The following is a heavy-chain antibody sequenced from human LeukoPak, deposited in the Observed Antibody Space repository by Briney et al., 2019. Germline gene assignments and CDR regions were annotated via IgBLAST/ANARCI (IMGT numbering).Heavy chain of an antibody. Sequence: ASVKVSCKASGYPVNSFYTHWVRQAPRQGLEWVGIIYPSGGSASFTQKFQGRVTMTRDTSTSTFYMELSSLRSEDTAVYYCARHDGGYGPFDYWGQGTPVTVS. CDR3: ARHDGGYGPFDY. CDR2: IYPSGGSA. CDR1: GYPVNSFY. D-gene: IGHD5-12*01. V-gene: IGHV1-46*02. J-gene: IGHJ4*02.